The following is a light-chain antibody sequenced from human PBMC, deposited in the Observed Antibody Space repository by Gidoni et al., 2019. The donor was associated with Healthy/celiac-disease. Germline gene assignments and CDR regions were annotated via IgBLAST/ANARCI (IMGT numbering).Light chain of an antibody. J-gene: IGLJ2*01. V-gene: IGLV3-19*01. Sequence: SSELTQDPAVSVVLGQTVRITCQGDSLRSYYASWYQQKPGQAPVLVIYGKNNRPSGIPDRFSGSSSGNTASLTITGAQAEDEADYYCNSRDSSGTVVFGGGTKLT. CDR3: NSRDSSGTVV. CDR1: SLRSYY. CDR2: GKN.